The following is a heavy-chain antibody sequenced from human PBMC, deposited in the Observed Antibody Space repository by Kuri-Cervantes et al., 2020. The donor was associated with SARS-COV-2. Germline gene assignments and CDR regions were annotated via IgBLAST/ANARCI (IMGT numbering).Heavy chain of an antibody. V-gene: IGHV4-39*07. CDR2: IYYSGST. D-gene: IGHD3-22*01. CDR3: ARTRREGLIVVVGLWFDP. Sequence: SETLSLTCTISGGSISSSSYYWGWIRQPPGKGLEWIGSIYYSGSTYYNPSLKSRVTISVDTSKNQFSLKLSSVTAADTAVYYCARTRREGLIVVVGLWFDPWGQGTLVTVSS. CDR1: GGSISSSSYY. J-gene: IGHJ5*02.